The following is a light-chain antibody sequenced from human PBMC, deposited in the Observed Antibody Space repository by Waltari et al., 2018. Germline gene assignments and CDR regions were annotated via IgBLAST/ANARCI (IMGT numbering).Light chain of an antibody. CDR1: LSVSRT. V-gene: IGKV3-20*01. CDR2: DAS. Sequence: EIVLTQSPGTLSLSPGERATLSCRASLSVSRTLAWYQQKPGQAPRLLIYDASSRATGIPDRFSGSGSGTDFSLTISRLEPEDFAVYYCQKYGSLPATFGQGTKVEIK. J-gene: IGKJ1*01. CDR3: QKYGSLPAT.